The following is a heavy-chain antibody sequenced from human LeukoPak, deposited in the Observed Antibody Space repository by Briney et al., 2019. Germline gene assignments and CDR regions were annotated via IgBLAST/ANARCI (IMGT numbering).Heavy chain of an antibody. D-gene: IGHD6-13*01. CDR3: ARLVAATGNFDY. CDR2: IYHSGST. V-gene: IGHV4-30-2*01. CDR1: GGSISSGGYS. J-gene: IGHJ4*02. Sequence: PSETLSLTCAVSGGSISSGGYSWSWIRQPPGKGLEWIGYIYHSGSTYYNPSLKSRVTISVDRSKNQFSLKLSSVTAADTVVYYCARLVAATGNFDYWGQGTLVTVSS.